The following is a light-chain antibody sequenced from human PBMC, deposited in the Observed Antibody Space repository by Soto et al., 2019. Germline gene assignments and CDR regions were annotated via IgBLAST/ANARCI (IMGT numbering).Light chain of an antibody. CDR2: DVS. J-gene: IGLJ3*02. CDR1: SSDVGGYNY. V-gene: IGLV2-11*01. Sequence: QSALTQPRSVSGSPGQSVTISCTGTSSDVGGYNYVSWYQQHPGKAPKLMIYDVSKRPSGVPDRFSGSKSGNTASLAINGLHSEDEADYYCASWDDNLNGGVFGGGTKLTVL. CDR3: ASWDDNLNGGV.